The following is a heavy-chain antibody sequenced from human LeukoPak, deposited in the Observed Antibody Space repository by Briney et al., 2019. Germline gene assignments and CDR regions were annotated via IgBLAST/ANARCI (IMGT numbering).Heavy chain of an antibody. D-gene: IGHD3-22*01. CDR2: IKQDGSEK. V-gene: IGHV3-7*01. CDR1: GFTFSSYW. Sequence: GGSLRLSCAASGFTFSSYWMGWVRQAPGKGLEWVANIKQDGSEKNYVDSVKGRLTISRDNAKSSLYLQMNSLRAEDTAVYYCASSWYDNRAHAFDIWGQGTMVTVSS. J-gene: IGHJ3*02. CDR3: ASSWYDNRAHAFDI.